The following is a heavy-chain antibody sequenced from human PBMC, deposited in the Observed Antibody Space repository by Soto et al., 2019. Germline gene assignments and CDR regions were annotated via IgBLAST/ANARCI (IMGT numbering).Heavy chain of an antibody. J-gene: IGHJ4*02. Sequence: GASVKVSCKASGYTLTGYYIHWVRQAPGQGLEWMGWINGNNGSTNYAQKLQGRVTMTTDTSTNTAYMELRSLRSDDTAVYYCARGWLEYSDLYYFDYWGQGTLVTVSS. CDR1: GYTLTGYY. D-gene: IGHD6-6*01. CDR2: INGNNGST. V-gene: IGHV1-18*04. CDR3: ARGWLEYSDLYYFDY.